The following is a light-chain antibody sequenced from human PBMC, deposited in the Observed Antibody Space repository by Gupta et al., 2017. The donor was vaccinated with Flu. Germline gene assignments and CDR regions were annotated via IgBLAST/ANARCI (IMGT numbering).Light chain of an antibody. CDR2: AAS. V-gene: IGKV1-39*01. CDR1: QSISSY. Sequence: PSSLSASVGDRVTITCRASQSISSYLNWYQQKPGKAPKLLTYAASSLQSGVPSRFSGSGSGTDFTLTISSLQPEDFATYFCQQSYITPPTFGGGTKVEIK. J-gene: IGKJ4*01. CDR3: QQSYITPPT.